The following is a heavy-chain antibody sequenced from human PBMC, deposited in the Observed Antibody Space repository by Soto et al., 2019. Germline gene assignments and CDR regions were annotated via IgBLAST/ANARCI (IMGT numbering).Heavy chain of an antibody. Sequence: QVQLQESGPGLVKPSQTLSLTCTVSGGSISSGGYYWSWIRQHPGKGLEWIGYIYYSGSTYYNPSLKSRVTISVDPSKNQFSLKLSSVTAADTAVYYCAGTYYDILPGQKQFDYWGQGTLVTVSS. J-gene: IGHJ4*02. V-gene: IGHV4-31*03. D-gene: IGHD3-9*01. CDR2: IYYSGST. CDR3: AGTYYDILPGQKQFDY. CDR1: GGSISSGGYY.